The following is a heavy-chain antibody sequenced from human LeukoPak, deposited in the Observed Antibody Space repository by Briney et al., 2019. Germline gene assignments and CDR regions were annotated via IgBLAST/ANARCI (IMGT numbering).Heavy chain of an antibody. J-gene: IGHJ4*02. CDR2: IGKDGSEK. D-gene: IGHD5-24*01. CDR1: GISFTNYA. V-gene: IGHV3-7*01. Sequence: PGGSLRLSCAASGISFTNYAMSWVRQAPGKGLEWVASIGKDGSEKAYGDSVKGRFTISRDNARNSLYLQMSSLRVEDTAVYYCTRGIVWLQLEYWGQGALVTVSS. CDR3: TRGIVWLQLEY.